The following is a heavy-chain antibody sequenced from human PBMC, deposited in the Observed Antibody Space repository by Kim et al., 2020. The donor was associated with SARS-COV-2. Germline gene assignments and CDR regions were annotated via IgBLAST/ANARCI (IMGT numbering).Heavy chain of an antibody. Sequence: GGSLRLSCAASGFTFSSYGMHWVRQAPGKGLEWVAVIWYDGSIIKYADSVKGRFAISRVNSKNTVYLQMNTLRAEDTAMYYCARDRAARNFDHWGQGILV. J-gene: IGHJ4*02. D-gene: IGHD5-18*01. V-gene: IGHV3-33*01. CDR1: GFTFSSYG. CDR3: ARDRAARNFDH. CDR2: IWYDGSII.